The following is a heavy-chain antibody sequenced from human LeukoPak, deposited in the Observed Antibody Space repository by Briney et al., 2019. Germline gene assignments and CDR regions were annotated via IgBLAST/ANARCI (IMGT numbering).Heavy chain of an antibody. CDR1: GGSISSGDYY. D-gene: IGHD2-2*02. CDR2: IYYSGST. V-gene: IGHV4-30-4*08. Sequence: SETLSLTCTVSGGSISSGDYYWSWIRQPPGKGLEWIGYIYYSGSTYYNPSLKSRVTISVDTSKNQFSLKLSSVTAADTAVYYCAREIVVVPAAINWGQGTLVTVSS. J-gene: IGHJ4*02. CDR3: AREIVVVPAAIN.